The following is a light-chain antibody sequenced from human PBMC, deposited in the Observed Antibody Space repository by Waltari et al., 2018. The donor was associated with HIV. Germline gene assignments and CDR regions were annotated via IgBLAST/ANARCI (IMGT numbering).Light chain of an antibody. V-gene: IGLV2-23*02. CDR2: EVS. CDR3: CSYAGSSTFEV. J-gene: IGLJ2*01. Sequence: LTQPASVSGSPGQSITISCTGTSSDVGSYNLVSWYQQHPGKAPKLMIYEVSKRPSGVSNRFSGSKSGNTASLTISGLQAEDEADYYCCSYAGSSTFEVFGGGTKLTVL. CDR1: SSDVGSYNL.